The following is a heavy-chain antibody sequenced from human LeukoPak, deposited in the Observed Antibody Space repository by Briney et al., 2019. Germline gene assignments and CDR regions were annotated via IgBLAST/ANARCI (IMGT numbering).Heavy chain of an antibody. CDR3: ARDYDILTGNPNFDY. D-gene: IGHD3-9*01. Sequence: ASVKVSCMASGYTFTSYGISWVRQAPGQGLEWMGWISAYNGNTNYAQKLQGRVTMTTDTSTSTAYMELRSLRSDDTAVYYCARDYDILTGNPNFDYWGQGTLVTVSS. CDR1: GYTFTSYG. CDR2: ISAYNGNT. J-gene: IGHJ4*02. V-gene: IGHV1-18*04.